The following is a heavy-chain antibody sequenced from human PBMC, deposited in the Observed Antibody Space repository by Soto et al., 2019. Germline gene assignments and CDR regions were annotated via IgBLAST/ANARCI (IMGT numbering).Heavy chain of an antibody. CDR2: IWYDGSNK. Sequence: GGSLRLSCAASGFTFSSYGMHWVRQAPGKGLEWVAVIWYDGSNKYYADSVKGRFTISRDNSKNTLYLQMNSLRAEDTAVYYCSRDHRGLVVVVPAPTYYFDYWGQGTLVTVSS. V-gene: IGHV3-33*01. CDR3: SRDHRGLVVVVPAPTYYFDY. J-gene: IGHJ4*02. D-gene: IGHD2-2*01. CDR1: GFTFSSYG.